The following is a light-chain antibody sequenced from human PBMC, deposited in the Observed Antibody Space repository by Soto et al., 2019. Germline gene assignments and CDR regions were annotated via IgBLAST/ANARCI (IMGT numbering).Light chain of an antibody. CDR1: QSIGGW. Sequence: DIQMTQSPSTLSASVGDRVTITCRASQSIGGWLAWYQQKPGKAPKLLIFASSDLESGVPSRFGGGGSGTEYTLTISSLQPDDFAIYYCQQYDSYPYTFGQGTKLEIK. J-gene: IGKJ2*01. CDR2: ASS. CDR3: QQYDSYPYT. V-gene: IGKV1-5*03.